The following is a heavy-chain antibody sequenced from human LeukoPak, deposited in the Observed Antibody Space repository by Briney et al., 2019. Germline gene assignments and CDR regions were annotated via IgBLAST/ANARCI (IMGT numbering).Heavy chain of an antibody. CDR2: ISAYNGNT. J-gene: IGHJ4*02. Sequence: VASVKVSCKASGYTFTSYGISWVRQAPGQGLEWMGWISAYNGNTNYAQKFQGRVTMTEDTSTDTAYMELSSLRSEDTAVYYCACIAVAGTLDYWGQGTLVTVSS. CDR1: GYTFTSYG. V-gene: IGHV1-18*01. D-gene: IGHD6-19*01. CDR3: ACIAVAGTLDY.